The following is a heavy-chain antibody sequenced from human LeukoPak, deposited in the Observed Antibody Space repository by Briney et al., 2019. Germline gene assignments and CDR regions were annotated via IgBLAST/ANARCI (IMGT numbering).Heavy chain of an antibody. CDR3: ARDLSGMDV. Sequence: SETLSLTCAVYGGSFSGYYWSWIRQPPGKGLEWIGEINHSGSTNYNPSLKSRVTISVDTSKNQFSLKLSSVTAADTAVYYCARDLSGMDVWGQGTTVTVSS. J-gene: IGHJ6*02. CDR1: GGSFSGYY. V-gene: IGHV4-34*01. CDR2: INHSGST.